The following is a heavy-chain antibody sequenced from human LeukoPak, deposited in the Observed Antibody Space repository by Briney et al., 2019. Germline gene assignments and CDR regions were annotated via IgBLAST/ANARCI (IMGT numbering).Heavy chain of an antibody. V-gene: IGHV1-46*01. D-gene: IGHD1-26*01. CDR3: ARVPHATPGDY. Sequence: ASVKVSCKASGYIFTSYFMHWVRQAPGQGLEWMGLINPSGGSTSYAQKFQGRVTMTRDTSTSTVYMELSSLRSEDTAVYYCARVPHATPGDYWGQGTLVTVSS. CDR1: GYIFTSYF. CDR2: INPSGGST. J-gene: IGHJ4*02.